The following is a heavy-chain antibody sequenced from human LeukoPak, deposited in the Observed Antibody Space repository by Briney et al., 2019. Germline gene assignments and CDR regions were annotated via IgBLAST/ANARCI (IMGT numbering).Heavy chain of an antibody. CDR1: GFTFSTYW. D-gene: IGHD3-10*01. CDR3: ARAGLGSGSYYNGYFDY. CDR2: IKPDGSEK. J-gene: IGHJ4*02. Sequence: GGSLRLSCAASGFTFSTYWMTWVRQAPGKGLEWIANIKPDGSEKYYVDSVKGRFTTSRDNAKNSLYLQMNSLRAEDTAVYYCARAGLGSGSYYNGYFDYWGQGTLVTVSS. V-gene: IGHV3-7*01.